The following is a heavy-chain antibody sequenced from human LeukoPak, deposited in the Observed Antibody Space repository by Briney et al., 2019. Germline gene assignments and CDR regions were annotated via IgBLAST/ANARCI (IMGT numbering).Heavy chain of an antibody. J-gene: IGHJ1*01. CDR2: IYHSGST. V-gene: IGHV4-30-2*01. D-gene: IGHD1-26*01. CDR3: ARGIVGAKAPEYFQH. Sequence: SETLSLTCAVSGGSISSGGYSWSWIRQPPGKGLEWIGYIYHSGSTYYNPSLKSRVTISVDRSKNQFSLKLSSVTAADTAVYYCARGIVGAKAPEYFQHWGQGTLVTVSS. CDR1: GGSISSGGYS.